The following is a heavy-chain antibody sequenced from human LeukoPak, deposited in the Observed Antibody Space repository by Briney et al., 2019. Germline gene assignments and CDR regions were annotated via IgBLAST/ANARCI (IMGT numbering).Heavy chain of an antibody. V-gene: IGHV4-61*02. J-gene: IGHJ4*02. CDR2: IYTSGST. CDR1: GGSISSGSYY. CDR3: ARDPGSSSWFFPPLNFDY. Sequence: SETLSLTCTVSGGSISSGSYYWSWIRQPAGKGLEWIGRIYTSGSTNYNPSLKSRVTISVDTSKNQFSLKLSSVTAADTAVYYCARDPGSSSWFFPPLNFDYWGQGTLVTVSS. D-gene: IGHD6-13*01.